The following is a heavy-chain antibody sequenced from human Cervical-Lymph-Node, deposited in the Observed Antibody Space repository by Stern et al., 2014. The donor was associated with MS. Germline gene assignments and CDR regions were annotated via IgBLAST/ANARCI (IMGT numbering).Heavy chain of an antibody. J-gene: IGHJ6*02. V-gene: IGHV1-69*06. Sequence: VQLGESGAEVKLPGSSVKVSCKVYGSSFSSHGISWVRQAPGHGLEWMGGIIPVFLTPKYAQPFEGRVTITADRSTTSAFLELSSLRSEDTAVYYCVRSTLSRVGSLFGSYTDHYYYAMDVWGQGTTVTVSS. D-gene: IGHD1-26*01. CDR1: GSSFSSHG. CDR2: IIPVFLTP. CDR3: VRSTLSRVGSLFGSYTDHYYYAMDV.